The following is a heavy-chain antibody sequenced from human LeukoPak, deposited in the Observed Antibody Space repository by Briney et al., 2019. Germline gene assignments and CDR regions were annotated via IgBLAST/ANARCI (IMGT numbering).Heavy chain of an antibody. D-gene: IGHD1-26*01. Sequence: GGSLRLSCAVSGFAFYDYAMQWVRQAPGKGLEWVSGISWNSDNIVYADSVKGRFTISRDKAKNSLYLQMNSLRVEDTAFYFCAGRIVPVGSVGHHFDPWGQGTLVTVSS. J-gene: IGHJ5*02. CDR1: GFAFYDYA. CDR3: AGRIVPVGSVGHHFDP. CDR2: ISWNSDNI. V-gene: IGHV3-9*01.